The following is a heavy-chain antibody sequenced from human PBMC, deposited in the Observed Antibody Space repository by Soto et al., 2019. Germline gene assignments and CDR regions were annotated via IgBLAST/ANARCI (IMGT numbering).Heavy chain of an antibody. CDR3: AREYSSSATHHKFYYYYYYGMDV. D-gene: IGHD6-6*01. CDR1: GFTFSSYA. CDR2: ISYDGSNK. V-gene: IGHV3-30-3*01. Sequence: GGSLRLSCAASGFTFSSYAMHWVRQAPGKGLEWVAVISYDGSNKYYADSVKGRFTISRDNSKNTLYLQVNSLRAEDAAVYYCAREYSSSATHHKFYYYYYYGMDVWGQGTTVTVSS. J-gene: IGHJ6*02.